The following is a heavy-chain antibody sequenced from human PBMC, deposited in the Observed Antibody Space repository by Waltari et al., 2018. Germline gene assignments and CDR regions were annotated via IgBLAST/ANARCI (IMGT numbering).Heavy chain of an antibody. Sequence: QVQLQESGPGLVKPSETLSLTCTVSGGSISSYYWSWIRQPPGKGLEWIGYIYYSGSTNYSPTLNSRVTIAVDTSKNQCSLKLNSVTAADTAVYYCASALSGQYYFDYWGQGTLVTVSS. CDR3: ASALSGQYYFDY. V-gene: IGHV4-59*01. CDR1: GGSISSYY. J-gene: IGHJ4*02. D-gene: IGHD6-19*01. CDR2: IYYSGST.